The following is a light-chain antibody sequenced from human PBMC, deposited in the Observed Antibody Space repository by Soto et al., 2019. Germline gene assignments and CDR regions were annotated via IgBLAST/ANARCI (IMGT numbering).Light chain of an antibody. CDR2: ENN. Sequence: QSVLTPPPSVSAAPGQKVTISCSGGSSNIGVNYVSWYQQLPGTAPKLLIYENNKRPSGIPDRFSGSRSGTSATLGITGLQTGDEADYYCGTWDSGLSGGVFGGGTKVTVL. CDR1: SSNIGVNY. J-gene: IGLJ3*02. CDR3: GTWDSGLSGGV. V-gene: IGLV1-51*02.